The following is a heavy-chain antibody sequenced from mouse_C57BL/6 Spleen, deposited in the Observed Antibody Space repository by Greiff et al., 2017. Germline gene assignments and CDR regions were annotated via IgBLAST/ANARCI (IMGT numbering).Heavy chain of an antibody. CDR2: INYDGSST. V-gene: IGHV5-16*01. CDR1: GFTFSDYY. CDR3: ARDRMDYFDY. D-gene: IGHD2-3*01. Sequence: EVKLMESEGGLVQPGSSMKLSCTASGFTFSDYYMAWVRQVPEKGLEWVANINYDGSSTYYLDSLKSRFIISRDNAKNILYLQMSSLKSEDTATXYCARDRMDYFDYWGQGTTLTVSS. J-gene: IGHJ2*01.